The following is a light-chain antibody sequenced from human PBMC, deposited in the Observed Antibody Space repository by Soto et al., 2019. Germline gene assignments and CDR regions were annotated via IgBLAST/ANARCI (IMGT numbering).Light chain of an antibody. J-gene: IGKJ4*01. CDR2: DAS. CDR1: QDFSNF. CDR3: QQLYSFPLT. V-gene: IGKV1-9*01. Sequence: SQLTQSPSFLSASIGDRVTITCRASQDFSNFLAWYQQKPGRAPKLLMYDASTLQSGVPSRFSGSGSGTEFTLTISSLQPEDFATYYCQQLYSFPLTFGGGTKVDIK.